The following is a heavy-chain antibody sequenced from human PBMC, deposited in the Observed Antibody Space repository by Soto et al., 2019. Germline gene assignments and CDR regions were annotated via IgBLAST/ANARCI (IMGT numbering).Heavy chain of an antibody. CDR1: GGTFSSYA. CDR3: ARVPPPAASPDYYYYGMDV. J-gene: IGHJ6*02. Sequence: SVKVSCKASGGTFSSYAISWVRQAPGQGLEWMGGIISIFGTANYAQKFQGRVTITADESTSTAYMELSSLRSEDTAVYYCARVPPPAASPDYYYYGMDVWGQGTTVTVSS. CDR2: IISIFGTA. V-gene: IGHV1-69*13. D-gene: IGHD2-2*01.